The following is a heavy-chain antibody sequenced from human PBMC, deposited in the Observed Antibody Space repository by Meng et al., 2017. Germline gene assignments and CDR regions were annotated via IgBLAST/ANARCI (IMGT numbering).Heavy chain of an antibody. CDR1: GYSISSGYY. CDR3: ARAGYCSGGSCKTGWFDP. D-gene: IGHD2-15*01. J-gene: IGHJ5*02. Sequence: SETLSLTCTVSGYSISSGYYWGWIRQPPGKGLEWIGSIYHSGSTYYKPSLKSRVTISVDTSKNQFSLKLSSVTAADTAVYYGARAGYCSGGSCKTGWFDPWGQGTLVTVSS. CDR2: IYHSGST. V-gene: IGHV4-38-2*02.